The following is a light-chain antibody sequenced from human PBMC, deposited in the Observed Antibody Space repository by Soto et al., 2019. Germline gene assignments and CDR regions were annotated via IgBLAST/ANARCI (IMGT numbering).Light chain of an antibody. CDR1: QSISTY. V-gene: IGKV1-39*01. Sequence: DIQMTQSTSSLSASLGDRVTISCRXSQSISTYVNWYHQKPGTAPRLLIYRASSVKSGVPPRFSASGSGRDFTLTISSLRPEDIATYFCQHSYGSPPWTFGQGTKVDIK. CDR2: RAS. CDR3: QHSYGSPPWT. J-gene: IGKJ1*01.